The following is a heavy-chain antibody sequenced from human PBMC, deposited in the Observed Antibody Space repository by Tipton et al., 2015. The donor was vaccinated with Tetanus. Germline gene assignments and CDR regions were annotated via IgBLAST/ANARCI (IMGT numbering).Heavy chain of an antibody. CDR2: IYPHDSDT. V-gene: IGHV5-51*01. J-gene: IGHJ4*02. CDR3: ARRKGGYVGYYFDF. Sequence: QSGAEVKKPGESLKIACQGSGYRFANYWIGWVRQMPGKGLEWMGIIYPHDSDTRYNPSFKGHVTMSADKSINTAYLQWTRLKASDTAVYYCARRKGGYVGYYFDFWAQGILVIVSA. CDR1: GYRFANYW. D-gene: IGHD5-12*01.